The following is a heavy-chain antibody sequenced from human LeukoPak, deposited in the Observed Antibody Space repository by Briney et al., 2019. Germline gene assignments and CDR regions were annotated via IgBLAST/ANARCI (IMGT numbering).Heavy chain of an antibody. CDR3: AKVYGGSCYAFDI. CDR1: GFTFSSYG. J-gene: IGHJ3*02. Sequence: GGSLRLSCAASGFTFSSYGMHWVRQAPGKGLEWVAFIRYDGSNKYYADSVKGRFTISRDNSKNTLYLQMNSLRAEDTAVYYCAKVYGGSCYAFDIWGQGTMVTVSS. CDR2: IRYDGSNK. D-gene: IGHD2-15*01. V-gene: IGHV3-30*02.